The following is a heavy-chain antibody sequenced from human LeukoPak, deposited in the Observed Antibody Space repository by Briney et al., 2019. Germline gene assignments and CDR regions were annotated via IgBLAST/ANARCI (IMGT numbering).Heavy chain of an antibody. CDR1: GDSISSSSYY. J-gene: IGHJ4*02. CDR3: ARGSFYGYRPEWDY. Sequence: PSETLSLTCTVSGDSISSSSYYWGWIRQPPGKGLEWIGSIYYSGSTYYNPSLKSRVTISVDTSKNQFSLKLSSVTAADTAVYYCARGSFYGYRPEWDYWGQGTLVTVSS. D-gene: IGHD3-10*01. V-gene: IGHV4-39*01. CDR2: IYYSGST.